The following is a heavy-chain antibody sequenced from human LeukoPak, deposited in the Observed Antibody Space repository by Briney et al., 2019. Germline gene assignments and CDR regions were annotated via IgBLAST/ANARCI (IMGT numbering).Heavy chain of an antibody. V-gene: IGHV3-74*01. J-gene: IGHJ6*03. Sequence: WSLRLSCVASGFTFSSYWMHWVRQAPGEGLVWVSRINSDGSTTTYADSVKGRFTISRDNAKNTLYLQMNSLRVEDTAVYYCARERMGGSRYMDVWGKGTTVTISS. D-gene: IGHD2-15*01. CDR3: ARERMGGSRYMDV. CDR1: GFTFSSYW. CDR2: INSDGSTT.